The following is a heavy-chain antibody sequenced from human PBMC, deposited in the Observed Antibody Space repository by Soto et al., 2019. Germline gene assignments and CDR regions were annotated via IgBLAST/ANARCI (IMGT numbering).Heavy chain of an antibody. Sequence: QVQLVQSGDEVKKPGASVKVSCKASGYTFTSYGISWVRQAPGQGPEWLRWISTYNGNTNHAQKLQGRVTMTTDTSTSTAYKELRSLRSDDTAVYYCARVETTMVRGVTIAIDYWGQGTLVTVSS. J-gene: IGHJ4*02. CDR1: GYTFTSYG. V-gene: IGHV1-18*01. CDR2: ISTYNGNT. CDR3: ARVETTMVRGVTIAIDY. D-gene: IGHD3-10*01.